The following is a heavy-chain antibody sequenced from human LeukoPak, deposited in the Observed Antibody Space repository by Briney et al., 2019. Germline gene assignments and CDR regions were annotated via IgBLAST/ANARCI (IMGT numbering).Heavy chain of an antibody. J-gene: IGHJ4*02. D-gene: IGHD2-21*02. CDR3: ARGAYCGGDCYPFDY. CDR2: SNAGNGIT. V-gene: IGHV1-3*02. Sequence: ASVKASCKASGYTFTSYAMHWVRQAPGQRLEWMGWSNAGNGITKYSQEFQGRVTITRDTSASTAYMELSSLRSEDTGVYFCARGAYCGGDCYPFDYWGQGTLVTVSS. CDR1: GYTFTSYA.